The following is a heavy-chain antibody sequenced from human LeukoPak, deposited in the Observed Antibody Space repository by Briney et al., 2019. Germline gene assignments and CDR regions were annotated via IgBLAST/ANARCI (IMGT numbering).Heavy chain of an antibody. J-gene: IGHJ6*03. CDR3: ARDREYDFWSGYYYYYYYYMDV. CDR1: GYTFTSYG. V-gene: IGHV1-18*01. Sequence: GASVKVSCKASGYTFTSYGISWVRQAPGQGLEWMGWISAYNGNTNYAQKLQGRVTMTTDTSTSTAYMELRSLRSDDTAVYYCARDREYDFWSGYYYYYYYYMDVWGKGTTVTVSS. D-gene: IGHD3-3*01. CDR2: ISAYNGNT.